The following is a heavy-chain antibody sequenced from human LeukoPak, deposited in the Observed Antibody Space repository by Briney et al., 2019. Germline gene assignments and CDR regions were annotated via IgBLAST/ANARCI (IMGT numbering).Heavy chain of an antibody. V-gene: IGHV1-69*13. Sequence: SVKVSCKASGGTFSSYAISWVRQAPGQGLEWMGGIIPIFGTANYAQKFQGRVTITADESTSTAYMELSSLRSEDTAVYYCAGTAYYYGSGSYYTFDYWGQGTLVTVSS. CDR3: AGTAYYYGSGSYYTFDY. D-gene: IGHD3-10*01. CDR2: IIPIFGTA. J-gene: IGHJ4*02. CDR1: GGTFSSYA.